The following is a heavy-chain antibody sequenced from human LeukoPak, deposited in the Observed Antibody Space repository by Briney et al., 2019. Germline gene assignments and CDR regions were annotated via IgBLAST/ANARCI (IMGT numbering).Heavy chain of an antibody. Sequence: GGSLRLSCAASGFTFSDYYMSWIRQAPGKGLEWVSYISSSGSTIYYADSVKGRFTTSRDNAKNSLYLLMNSLRAEDTAVYYCARGRVTYYDILTGHYFDYWGQGTLVTVSS. D-gene: IGHD3-9*01. V-gene: IGHV3-11*01. CDR3: ARGRVTYYDILTGHYFDY. CDR1: GFTFSDYY. J-gene: IGHJ4*02. CDR2: ISSSGSTI.